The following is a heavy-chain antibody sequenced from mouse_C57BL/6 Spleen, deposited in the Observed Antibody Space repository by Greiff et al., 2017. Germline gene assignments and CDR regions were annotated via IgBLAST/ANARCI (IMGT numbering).Heavy chain of an antibody. CDR3: ARRIYYDGSSMDYARDY. J-gene: IGHJ4*01. D-gene: IGHD1-1*01. CDR1: GYTFTSYW. Sequence: VQLQQPGAELVMPGASVKLSCKASGYTFTSYWMHWVKQRPGQGLEWIGEIDPSASYTNYNQKFKGKSTLTVDKSSSTAYMQLSSLTSEDSAVYYCARRIYYDGSSMDYARDYWGQGTSVTVSS. V-gene: IGHV1-69*01. CDR2: IDPSASYT.